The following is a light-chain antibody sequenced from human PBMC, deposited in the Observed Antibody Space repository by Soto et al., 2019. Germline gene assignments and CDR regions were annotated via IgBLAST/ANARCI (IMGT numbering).Light chain of an antibody. V-gene: IGLV1-47*01. CDR2: KNS. CDR3: AAWDDSLNGAV. CDR1: RSNIGGHN. J-gene: IGLJ7*01. Sequence: QSVLTQPPSASGPPGQRVAISCSGSRSNIGGHNVYWYQQLPGTAPKLLIYKNSQRPSWVSDRFSGSKSGTSASLAISGLRSEDEADYYCAAWDDSLNGAVFGGGTQLTVL.